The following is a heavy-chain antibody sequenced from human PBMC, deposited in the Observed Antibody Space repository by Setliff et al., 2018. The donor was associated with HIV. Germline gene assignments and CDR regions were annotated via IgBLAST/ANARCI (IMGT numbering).Heavy chain of an antibody. V-gene: IGHV4-38-2*01. CDR1: GFSISTSYY. CDR3: ARSIVPVASGYYYFEY. J-gene: IGHJ4*02. Sequence: PSETLSLTCDVSGFSISTSYYWGWIRQPPGNGLEWIGSIYHTGSTYYKPSLKSRVTISVDTSKNQFSLRLSSVAAGDTAVYYCARSIVPVASGYYYFEYWGQGTLVTVSS. CDR2: IYHTGST. D-gene: IGHD3-3*01.